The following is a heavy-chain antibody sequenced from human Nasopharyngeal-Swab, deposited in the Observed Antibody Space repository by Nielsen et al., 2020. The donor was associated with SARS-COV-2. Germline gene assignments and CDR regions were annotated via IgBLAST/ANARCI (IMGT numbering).Heavy chain of an antibody. CDR3: AKALGSSGYYFFDY. CDR1: GFTFSSYA. CDR2: ISGSDGST. J-gene: IGHJ4*02. Sequence: GGFLRLSCAASGFTFSSYAMSWVRQAPGKGLEWVSAISGSDGSTYYADSVKGRFTISRDNSKNTLYLQMNSLRAEDTAVYYCAKALGSSGYYFFDYWGQGTLVTVSS. D-gene: IGHD3-22*01. V-gene: IGHV3-23*01.